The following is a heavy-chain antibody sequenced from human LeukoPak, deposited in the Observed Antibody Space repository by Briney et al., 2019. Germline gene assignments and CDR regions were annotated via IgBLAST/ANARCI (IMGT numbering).Heavy chain of an antibody. CDR3: ARLGDFWSGYYGGSNNWFDP. V-gene: IGHV5-51*01. CDR1: GYSFTSYW. Sequence: GESLKISCKGSGYSFTSYWIGWVRQMPGKGLEWMGIIYPGDSDTRYSPSFQGQVTISADKSISTAYLQWSSLKASDTAMYYCARLGDFWSGYYGGSNNWFDPWCQGTLVTVSS. J-gene: IGHJ5*02. CDR2: IYPGDSDT. D-gene: IGHD3-3*01.